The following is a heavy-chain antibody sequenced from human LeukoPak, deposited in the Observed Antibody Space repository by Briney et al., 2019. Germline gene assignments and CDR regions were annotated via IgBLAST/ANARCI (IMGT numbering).Heavy chain of an antibody. CDR1: GGSISSYY. Sequence: SETLSLTCTVSGGSISSYYWSWIRQPPGKGLEWIGYIYYSGSTNYNPSLKSRVTISVDTSKNQSSLKLSSVTAADTAVYYCASSSVLRYFDWLPMPFDYWGQGTLVTVSS. J-gene: IGHJ4*02. V-gene: IGHV4-59*01. CDR3: ASSSVLRYFDWLPMPFDY. D-gene: IGHD3-9*01. CDR2: IYYSGST.